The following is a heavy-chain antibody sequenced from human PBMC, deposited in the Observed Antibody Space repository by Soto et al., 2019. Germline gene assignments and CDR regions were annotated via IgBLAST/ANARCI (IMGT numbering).Heavy chain of an antibody. CDR3: ARVGGDDFGDSGGFDY. CDR1: GGSIRDYF. CDR2: IYYSGRT. Sequence: ETLSLTCTVSGGSIRDYFWTWIRQPPGRGLEWIGYIYYSGRTNYNPSLNSRVSISVDTSKSHFSLQLRSVTAADTAVYYCARVGGDDFGDSGGFDYWGQGTLVTVSS. J-gene: IGHJ4*02. D-gene: IGHD4-17*01. V-gene: IGHV4-59*01.